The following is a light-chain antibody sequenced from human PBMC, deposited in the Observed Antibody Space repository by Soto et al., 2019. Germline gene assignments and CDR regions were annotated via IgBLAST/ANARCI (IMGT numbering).Light chain of an antibody. V-gene: IGLV2-11*01. CDR1: SSDVGGYDY. CDR3: CSYAGTYTFYV. J-gene: IGLJ1*01. Sequence: QSALTQPRSVSGSPGQSVTISCTGTSSDVGGYDYVSWYQQHPGKAPKLMIYDISRRSSGVPDRFSGSKSGNTASLTISGLQAEDEADYYCCSYAGTYTFYVFGTGTKLTVL. CDR2: DIS.